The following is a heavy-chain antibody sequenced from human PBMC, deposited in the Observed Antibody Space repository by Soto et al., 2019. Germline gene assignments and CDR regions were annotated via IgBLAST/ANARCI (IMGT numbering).Heavy chain of an antibody. CDR3: ARDSKVDIVVVPAAGNWFDP. Sequence: SETLSLTCTVSGGSISSSSYYWGWIRQPPGKGLEWIGSIYYSGSTYYNPSLKSRVTISVDTSKNQFSLKLSSVTAADTAVYYCARDSKVDIVVVPAAGNWFDPWGQGTLVTVSS. CDR2: IYYSGST. D-gene: IGHD2-2*03. V-gene: IGHV4-39*07. J-gene: IGHJ5*02. CDR1: GGSISSSSYY.